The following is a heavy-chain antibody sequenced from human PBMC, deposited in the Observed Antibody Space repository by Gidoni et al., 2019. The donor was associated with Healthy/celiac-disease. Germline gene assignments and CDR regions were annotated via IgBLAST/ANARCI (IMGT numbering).Heavy chain of an antibody. J-gene: IGHJ6*02. D-gene: IGHD3-10*01. CDR2: INHSGST. CDR1: GGSFSGYY. V-gene: IGHV4-34*01. CDR3: ARGRPIGKYYYGSGSPPV. Sequence: QVQLQQWGAGLLKPSETLSLTCAVYGGSFSGYYWSWIRQPPGKGLEWIGEINHSGSTNYNPSLKSRVTISVDTSKNQFSLKLSSVTAADTAVYYCARGRPIGKYYYGSGSPPVWGQGTTVTVSS.